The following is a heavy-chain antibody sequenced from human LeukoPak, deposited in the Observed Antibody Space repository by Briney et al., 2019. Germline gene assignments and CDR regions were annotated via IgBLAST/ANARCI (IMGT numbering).Heavy chain of an antibody. J-gene: IGHJ6*03. CDR3: ARDRGTTVTTSYNYYMDV. CDR1: GGTFSSYA. CDR2: IIPIFGTA. Sequence: ASVKVSCKASGGTFSSYAISWVRQAPGQGLEWMGGIIPIFGTANYAQKFQGRVTITTDESTSTAYMELSSLRSEDTAVYYCARDRGTTVTTSYNYYMDVWGKGTTVTVSS. D-gene: IGHD4-11*01. V-gene: IGHV1-69*05.